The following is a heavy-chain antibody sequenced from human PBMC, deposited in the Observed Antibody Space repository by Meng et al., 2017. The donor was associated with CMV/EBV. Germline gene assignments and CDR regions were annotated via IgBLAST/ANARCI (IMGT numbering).Heavy chain of an antibody. V-gene: IGHV3-30-3*01. CDR1: GFTFSSYA. J-gene: IGHJ4*02. Sequence: QGQLVESGGGVVQTGRSLRLSCAASGFTFSSYAMYWVRQAPGKGLEWVAVISYDGSNKYYADSVKGRFTISRDNSKNTLYLQMNSLRAEDTAVYYCAREDACYWGQGTLVTVSS. CDR2: ISYDGSNK. CDR3: AREDACY.